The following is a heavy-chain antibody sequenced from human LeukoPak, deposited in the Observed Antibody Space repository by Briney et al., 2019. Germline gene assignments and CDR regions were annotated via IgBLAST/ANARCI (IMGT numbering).Heavy chain of an antibody. CDR3: ARARFSSSWYVPYFDY. V-gene: IGHV1-2*02. Sequence: ASVKVSCKASGYTFTSYGISWVRQAPGQGLEWMGWIKPNSGGTNYAQKFQGRVTMTRDTSINTAYMELSGLRFDDTAVYYCARARFSSSWYVPYFDYWGQGILVTVSS. D-gene: IGHD6-13*01. CDR1: GYTFTSYG. CDR2: IKPNSGGT. J-gene: IGHJ4*02.